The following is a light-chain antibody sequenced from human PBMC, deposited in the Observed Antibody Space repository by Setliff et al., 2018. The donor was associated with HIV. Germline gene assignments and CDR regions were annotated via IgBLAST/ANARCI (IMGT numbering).Light chain of an antibody. Sequence: ALPQPASVSGSPGQSITISCTGTSSDVGTYNFVSWYQRHPGKAPKLMTYDVSNRPSGVSNRFSGSKSGNTASLTISGLQAEDEADYYCSSYTSTPLYVFGTGTKVTVL. CDR1: SSDVGTYNF. CDR2: DVS. CDR3: SSYTSTPLYV. V-gene: IGLV2-14*03. J-gene: IGLJ1*01.